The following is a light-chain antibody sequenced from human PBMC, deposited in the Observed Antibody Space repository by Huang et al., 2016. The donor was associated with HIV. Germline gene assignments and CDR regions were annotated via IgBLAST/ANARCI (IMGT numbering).Light chain of an antibody. CDR2: WAS. CDR1: QSVLYSSNNKDY. V-gene: IGKV4-1*01. J-gene: IGKJ4*01. CDR3: QQYYSTPLT. Sequence: DIVMTQSPDSLAVSLGERATINCKSSQSVLYSSNNKDYLAWYQQKPRQPPKLLISWASTRESGVPDRFSGSGSWTDFTLTISSLQAEDVAVYYCQQYYSTPLTFGGGTKVEIK.